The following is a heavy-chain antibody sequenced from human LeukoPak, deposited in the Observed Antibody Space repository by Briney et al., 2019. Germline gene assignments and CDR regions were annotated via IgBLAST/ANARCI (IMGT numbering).Heavy chain of an antibody. CDR3: ATKPVWSGYSLPTDY. Sequence: ASVKVSCKVSGYTLTELSMHWVRQAPGKGLEWMGGFDPEDGETIYAQKFQGRVTMTEDTSTDTAYMELSSLRSEDTAVYYCATKPVWSGYSLPTDYWAREPWSPSPQ. J-gene: IGHJ4*02. CDR1: GYTLTELS. D-gene: IGHD3-3*01. V-gene: IGHV1-24*01. CDR2: FDPEDGET.